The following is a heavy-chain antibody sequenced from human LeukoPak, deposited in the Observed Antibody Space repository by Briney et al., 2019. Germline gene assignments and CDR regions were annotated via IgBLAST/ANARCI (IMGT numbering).Heavy chain of an antibody. CDR2: IYYSGST. J-gene: IGHJ5*02. CDR1: GGSISSYY. D-gene: IGHD1-7*01. Sequence: PSETLSLTCTVSGGSISSYYWSWIRQPPGKGLEWIGYIYYSGSTNYNPSLKSRVTISVDTSKNQFSLKLSSVTAADTAVYYCARGGITGTTDNWFDPWGQGTLVTVSS. CDR3: ARGGITGTTDNWFDP. V-gene: IGHV4-59*01.